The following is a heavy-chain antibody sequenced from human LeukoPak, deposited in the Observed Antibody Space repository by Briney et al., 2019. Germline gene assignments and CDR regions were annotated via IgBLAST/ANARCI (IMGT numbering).Heavy chain of an antibody. CDR3: ATELVVVAATLDV. D-gene: IGHD2-15*01. V-gene: IGHV3-7*04. Sequence: GGSLRLTCAASGFTFSSYWMSWVRQAPGKGLEWVANIKQDGSEKYYVDSVKGRFTISRDNAKNSLYLQMNSLRAEDTAVYYCATELVVVAATLDVWGQGTTVIVSS. CDR1: GFTFSSYW. CDR2: IKQDGSEK. J-gene: IGHJ6*02.